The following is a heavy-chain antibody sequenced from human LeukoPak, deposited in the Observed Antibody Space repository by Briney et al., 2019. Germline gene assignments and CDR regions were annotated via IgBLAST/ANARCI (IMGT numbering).Heavy chain of an antibody. V-gene: IGHV3-23*01. CDR1: GFTFSSYT. CDR3: AKDGGLWVSAHWGDS. J-gene: IGHJ4*02. Sequence: PGGSLRLSCAASGFTFSSYTMSWVRQAPGKGLEGVSTITTSDGNTYYADSVKGQFTVSRDNSKNTLFLQMNSLRAEDTAVYYCAKDGGLWVSAHWGDSWGRGTLVTVSS. CDR2: ITTSDGNT. D-gene: IGHD7-27*01.